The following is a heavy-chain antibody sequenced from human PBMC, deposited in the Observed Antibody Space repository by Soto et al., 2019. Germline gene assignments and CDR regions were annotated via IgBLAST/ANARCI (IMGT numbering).Heavy chain of an antibody. J-gene: IGHJ3*02. CDR3: AVYRISVAGYDACDI. Sequence: QLQLQESGPGLVTPSDTLSLTCTVSGGSISSSSYYWGWIRQPPGKGLEWIGSIYYSGGTYYNPSLRGRVTTSGDTSRNKCCLKLSSVTAADRAVYYCAVYRISVAGYDACDIWGGGTMVTVSS. CDR1: GGSISSSSYY. V-gene: IGHV4-39*01. D-gene: IGHD6-19*01. CDR2: IYYSGGT.